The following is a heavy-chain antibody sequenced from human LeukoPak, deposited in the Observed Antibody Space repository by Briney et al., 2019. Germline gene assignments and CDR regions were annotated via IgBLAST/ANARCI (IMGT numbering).Heavy chain of an antibody. Sequence: PGGSLRLSCAASGFTFSGYAMNWVRQAPGKGLEWVSVIRSSGDSAYYADFVKGRFTISRDNSKNTLYLQMNSLRAEDTAVYYCAKGYYASGSSLSAFDPWGQGTLVTVSS. V-gene: IGHV3-23*01. D-gene: IGHD3-10*01. J-gene: IGHJ5*02. CDR3: AKGYYASGSSLSAFDP. CDR2: IRSSGDSA. CDR1: GFTFSGYA.